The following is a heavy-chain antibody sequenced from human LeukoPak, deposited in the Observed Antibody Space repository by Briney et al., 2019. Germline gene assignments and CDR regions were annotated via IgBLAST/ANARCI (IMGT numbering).Heavy chain of an antibody. CDR3: ARGGPGIAVAGFGGITWDYYYMDV. Sequence: SETLSLTCAVYNGFDSYYMTRVRRPPGKGLEWVGGITYRGGGNYNPSLKGRATISINVSQRQFSLSSRSVTAADTAVYYCARGGPGIAVAGFGGITWDYYYMDVWGKGTTVTISS. J-gene: IGHJ6*03. CDR1: NGFDSYY. CDR2: ITYRGGG. V-gene: IGHV4-34*01. D-gene: IGHD6-19*01.